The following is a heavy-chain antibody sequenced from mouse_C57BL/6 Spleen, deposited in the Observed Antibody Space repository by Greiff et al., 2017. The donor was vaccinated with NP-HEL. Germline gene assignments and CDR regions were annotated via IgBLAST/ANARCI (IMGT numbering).Heavy chain of an antibody. CDR3: ARGGGYDYGGYYAMDY. V-gene: IGHV1-52*01. CDR1: GYTFTSYW. CDR2: IDPSDSET. Sequence: QVQLQQSGAELVRPGSSVKLSCKASGYTFTSYWMHWVKQRPIQGLEWIGNIDPSDSETHYNQKFKDKATLTVDKSSSTAYMQLSSLTSEDSAVYYCARGGGYDYGGYYAMDYWGQGTSVTVSS. D-gene: IGHD2-4*01. J-gene: IGHJ4*01.